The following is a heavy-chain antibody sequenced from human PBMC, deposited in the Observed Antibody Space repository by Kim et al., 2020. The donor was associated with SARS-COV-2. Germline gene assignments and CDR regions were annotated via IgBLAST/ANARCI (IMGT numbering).Heavy chain of an antibody. CDR1: GGSISSSSYY. V-gene: IGHV4-39*01. CDR3: ARPLTAIGYWYFDL. CDR2: IYYSGST. D-gene: IGHD5-18*01. J-gene: IGHJ2*01. Sequence: SETLSLTCTVSGGSISSSSYYWGWIRQPPGKGLEWIGSIYYSGSTYYNPSLKSRVTISVDTSKNQFSLKLSSVTAADTAVYYCARPLTAIGYWYFDLWGRGTLVTVS.